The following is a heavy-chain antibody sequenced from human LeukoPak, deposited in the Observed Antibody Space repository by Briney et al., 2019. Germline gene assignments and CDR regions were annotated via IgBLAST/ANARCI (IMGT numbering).Heavy chain of an antibody. CDR2: ISSSTSTI. D-gene: IGHD2-21*02. Sequence: GGSLRLSCAASGFTFSSYAMSWVRQAPGRGLEWVSYISSSTSTIHYVDSVKGRFTISRDNAKNSVYLQMNSLRADDTAVYYCARSTMTASYYYMDVWGKGTTVTVSS. CDR3: ARSTMTASYYYMDV. CDR1: GFTFSSYA. V-gene: IGHV3-48*01. J-gene: IGHJ6*03.